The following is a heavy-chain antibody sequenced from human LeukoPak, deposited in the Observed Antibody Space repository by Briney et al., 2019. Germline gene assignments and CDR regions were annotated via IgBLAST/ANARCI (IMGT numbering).Heavy chain of an antibody. Sequence: GASVKVSCKASGYTFTGYYMHWVRQAPGQGLEWMGWINPNSGGTNYAQKFQGRVTMTRDTSIGTAYMELSGLRSDDTAVYYCARGYVWGSYRYVYWGQGTLVTVSS. V-gene: IGHV1-2*02. CDR3: ARGYVWGSYRYVY. J-gene: IGHJ4*02. CDR1: GYTFTGYY. D-gene: IGHD3-16*02. CDR2: INPNSGGT.